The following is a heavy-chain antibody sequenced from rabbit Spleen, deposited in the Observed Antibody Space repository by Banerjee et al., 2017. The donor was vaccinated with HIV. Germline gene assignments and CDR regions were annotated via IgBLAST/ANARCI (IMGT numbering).Heavy chain of an antibody. V-gene: IGHV1S45*01. D-gene: IGHD8-1*01. CDR2: ISTSGGST. CDR3: ARDAGSGPYIDGYFNL. Sequence: QEQLVESGGGLVRPEGSLKLSCTASGFSFSNKAVMCWVRQAPGKGLEWIACISTSGGSTWYASWAKGRFTISKTSSTTVTLQMTSLTAADTATYFCARDAGSGPYIDGYFNLWGPGTLVTVS. J-gene: IGHJ4*01. CDR1: GFSFSNKAV.